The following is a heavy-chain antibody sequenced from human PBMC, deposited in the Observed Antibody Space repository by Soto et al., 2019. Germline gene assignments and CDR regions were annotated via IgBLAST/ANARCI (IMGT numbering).Heavy chain of an antibody. CDR2: ISSDRSYK. J-gene: IGHJ4*02. CDR3: ARELACSGGSCYGPGPFDY. CDR1: GFTFSSYA. Sequence: GGSLRLSCAASGFTFSSYAMHWVRQAPGKGLEWVAVISSDRSYKYYADSVKGRFTISRDNAKNSLYLQMNSLRAEDTAVYYCARELACSGGSCYGPGPFDYWGQGTLVTV. V-gene: IGHV3-30*04. D-gene: IGHD2-15*01.